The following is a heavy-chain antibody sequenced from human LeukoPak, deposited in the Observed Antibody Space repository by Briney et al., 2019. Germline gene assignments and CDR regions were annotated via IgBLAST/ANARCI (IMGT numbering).Heavy chain of an antibody. CDR1: GGSFSGYY. V-gene: IGHV4-34*01. Sequence: SETLSLTCAVYGGSFSGYYWSWIRQPPGKGLEWIGEINHSGSTNYNPSLKSRVTISVDTSKNQFSLKLSSVTAADTAVYYCARFPGGAEYRHYYYMDVWGTGTTVTVSS. J-gene: IGHJ6*03. CDR3: ARFPGGAEYRHYYYMDV. CDR2: INHSGST. D-gene: IGHD2-2*01.